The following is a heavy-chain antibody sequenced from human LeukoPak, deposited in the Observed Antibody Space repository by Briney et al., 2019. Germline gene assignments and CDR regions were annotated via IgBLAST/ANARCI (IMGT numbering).Heavy chain of an antibody. V-gene: IGHV1-69*05. CDR3: ARGPYGWYYFDY. D-gene: IGHD6-19*01. J-gene: IGHJ4*02. CDR1: GGTFSSYS. Sequence: SVKVSCKASGGTFSSYSISWVRQAPGQGHEWMGRTIPIFGTPNYAQKFQGRVTITTDESTSTAYMELSSLRSDDTAVYYCARGPYGWYYFDYWGQGTLVTVSS. CDR2: TIPIFGTP.